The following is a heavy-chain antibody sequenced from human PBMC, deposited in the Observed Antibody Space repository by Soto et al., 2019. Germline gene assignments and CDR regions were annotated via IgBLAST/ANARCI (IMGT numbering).Heavy chain of an antibody. Sequence: GGSLRLSCAASGFTFSSYAMSWVRQAPGKGLEWVSAISGSGGSTYYADSVKGRFTISRDNSKNTLYLQMNRLRAEDTAVYYCAKDLHCSGSSCIPLVYYYGMDVWGQGTTVTV. CDR2: ISGSGGST. V-gene: IGHV3-23*01. J-gene: IGHJ6*02. D-gene: IGHD2-15*01. CDR1: GFTFSSYA. CDR3: AKDLHCSGSSCIPLVYYYGMDV.